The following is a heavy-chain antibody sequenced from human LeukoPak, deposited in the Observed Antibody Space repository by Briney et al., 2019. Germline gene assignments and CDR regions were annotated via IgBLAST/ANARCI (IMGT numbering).Heavy chain of an antibody. Sequence: SETLSLTCSLSGGSISSAFWTWIRQPAGKGLEWIGRFYTSGTTNYNPSLKSRVTMSVDTSRNQFSPNLTSVTATDTAVYYCAREASSSSRWFDLWGRGILVTVSS. CDR2: FYTSGTT. V-gene: IGHV4-4*07. D-gene: IGHD6-6*01. J-gene: IGHJ5*02. CDR3: AREASSSSRWFDL. CDR1: GGSISSAF.